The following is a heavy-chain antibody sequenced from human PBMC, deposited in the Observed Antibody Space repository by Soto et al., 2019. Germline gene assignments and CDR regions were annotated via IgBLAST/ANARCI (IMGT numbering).Heavy chain of an antibody. CDR1: GGSVRAPDW. J-gene: IGHJ5*01. D-gene: IGHD1-1*01. CDR2: VHISGHS. CDR3: ARVHQGCSANNCYFDP. Sequence: SETLSLTCTLSGGSVRAPDWWNWIRQSPDKGLEWIAEVHISGHSNYNPSLRSRVSVSIDSSKNQFYLNLNSVTAADTAIYYCARVHQGCSANNCYFDPWGQGTQVTVSS. V-gene: IGHV4-4*02.